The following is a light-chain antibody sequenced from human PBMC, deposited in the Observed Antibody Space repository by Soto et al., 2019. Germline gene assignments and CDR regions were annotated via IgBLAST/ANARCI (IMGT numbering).Light chain of an antibody. V-gene: IGKV1-39*01. CDR1: QSISSY. CDR2: AAS. CDR3: QQSYSTTWT. Sequence: DIQMTQSPSSLSASEGDRVTITSGASQSISSYLNWYQQKPGKAPKLLIYAASSLQSGVPSRFSGSGSETNFTLTISSLQPEDFATYSCQQSYSTTWTFGQGTKVDIK. J-gene: IGKJ1*01.